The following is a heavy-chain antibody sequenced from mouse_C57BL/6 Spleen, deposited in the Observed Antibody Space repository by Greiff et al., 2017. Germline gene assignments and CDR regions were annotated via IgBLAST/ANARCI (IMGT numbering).Heavy chain of an antibody. CDR3: ARRDTTVVAPDY. Sequence: VQLQQSGAELARPGASVKLSCKASGYTFTSYGISWVKQRTGQGLEWIGEIYPRSGNTYYNGKFKGKATLTADKSSSTAYMELRSLTSEDSAVYFCARRDTTVVAPDYWGQGTTLTVSS. V-gene: IGHV1-81*01. J-gene: IGHJ2*01. CDR2: IYPRSGNT. CDR1: GYTFTSYG. D-gene: IGHD1-1*01.